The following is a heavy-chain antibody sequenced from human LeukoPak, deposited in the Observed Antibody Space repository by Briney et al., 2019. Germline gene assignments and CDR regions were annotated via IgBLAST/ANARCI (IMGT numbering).Heavy chain of an antibody. J-gene: IGHJ4*02. CDR3: AKRPPHDYGDPVGHYFDY. CDR2: ISGSGGST. Sequence: GGSLRLSCAASGFTFSSYGMSWVRQAPGKGLEWVSAISGSGGSTYYADSVEGRFTISRDNSKNTLYLQMNSLRAEDTAVYYCAKRPPHDYGDPVGHYFDYWGQGTLVTVSS. V-gene: IGHV3-23*01. D-gene: IGHD4-17*01. CDR1: GFTFSSYG.